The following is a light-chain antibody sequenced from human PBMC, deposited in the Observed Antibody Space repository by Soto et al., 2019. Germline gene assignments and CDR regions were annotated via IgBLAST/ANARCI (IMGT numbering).Light chain of an antibody. Sequence: EIVMTQSPGTLSVSPGERATLSCRASQSVSSNLAWYQQKPGQAPRHLIYGASTRAAGIPARFSGSGSETEITLTISSLQSEDVAVYYCQQYNNWPPTFGQGTKVEV. CDR2: GAS. CDR1: QSVSSN. V-gene: IGKV3-15*01. CDR3: QQYNNWPPT. J-gene: IGKJ1*01.